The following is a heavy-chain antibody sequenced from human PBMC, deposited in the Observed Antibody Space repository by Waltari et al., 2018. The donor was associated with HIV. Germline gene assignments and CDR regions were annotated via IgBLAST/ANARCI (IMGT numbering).Heavy chain of an antibody. CDR2: ISSSGKTI. V-gene: IGHV3-11*01. Sequence: QVQLVESGGGLVKPGGSLRLSCAASGFTFSDYYMIWLRQAPGKGLEWLSYISSSGKTIYYADSVRGRFTISRDNAKKSLYLHMDSLRAEDTAVYYCARESDGSRRSGFQHWGQGTLVSVSS. D-gene: IGHD3-3*01. J-gene: IGHJ1*01. CDR1: GFTFSDYY. CDR3: ARESDGSRRSGFQH.